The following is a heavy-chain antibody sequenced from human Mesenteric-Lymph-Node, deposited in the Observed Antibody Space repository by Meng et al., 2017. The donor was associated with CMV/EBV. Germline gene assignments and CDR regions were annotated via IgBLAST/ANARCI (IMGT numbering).Heavy chain of an antibody. CDR3: ASGPVVDDWYFDY. V-gene: IGHV3-30-3*01. D-gene: IGHD2-15*01. CDR1: GFIFSSYA. Sequence: GESLKISCAASGFIFSSYAMHWVRQAPGKGLEWVAVISYDGSNKYYADSVKGRFTISRDNSKNTLYLQMNSLGAEDTAVYYCASGPVVDDWYFDYWGQGTLVTVSS. CDR2: ISYDGSNK. J-gene: IGHJ4*02.